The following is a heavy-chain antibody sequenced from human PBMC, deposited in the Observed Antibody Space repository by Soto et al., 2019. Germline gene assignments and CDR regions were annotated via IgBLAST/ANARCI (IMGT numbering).Heavy chain of an antibody. CDR1: GFTFSSYG. D-gene: IGHD3-3*01. V-gene: IGHV3-30*18. CDR3: AKVAIFGVVKDAPNDY. J-gene: IGHJ4*02. Sequence: QVQLVESGGGVVQPGRSLRLSCAASGFTFSSYGMHWVRQAPGKGLEWVAVISYDGSNKYYADSVKGRFTISRDNSKNTLYLQMNSLRAEDTAVYYCAKVAIFGVVKDAPNDYWGQGTLVTVSS. CDR2: ISYDGSNK.